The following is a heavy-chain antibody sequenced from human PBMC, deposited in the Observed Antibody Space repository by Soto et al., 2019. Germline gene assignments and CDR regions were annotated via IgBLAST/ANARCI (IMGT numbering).Heavy chain of an antibody. CDR2: ISYDGNKK. CDR3: ARWGYYESSPVFQN. J-gene: IGHJ1*01. CDR1: GFTFKSNA. V-gene: IGHV3-30*09. D-gene: IGHD3-22*01. Sequence: QVQLVESGGGVVPAGGSLRLSCAASGFTFKSNAIYWVRQAPGKGLEWVAGISYDGNKKFYIDSVKGRFVISRDNSKNTVDVQMNSLRAEDTAMYHCARWGYYESSPVFQNWGQGTLVTVSS.